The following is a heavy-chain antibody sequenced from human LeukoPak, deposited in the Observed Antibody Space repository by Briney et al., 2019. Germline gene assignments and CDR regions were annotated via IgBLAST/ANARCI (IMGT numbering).Heavy chain of an antibody. D-gene: IGHD3-16*02. CDR3: ARVITFGGVIAAFDY. CDR2: INPSGGST. CDR1: GYTFTSYY. V-gene: IGHV1-46*01. Sequence: GASVKVSCKASGYTFTSYYMHWVRQAPGQGLEWMGIINPSGGSTSYAQKFQGRVTMTRDTSTSTVYMELSSLRSEDTAMYYCARVITFGGVIAAFDYWGQGTLVTVSS. J-gene: IGHJ4*02.